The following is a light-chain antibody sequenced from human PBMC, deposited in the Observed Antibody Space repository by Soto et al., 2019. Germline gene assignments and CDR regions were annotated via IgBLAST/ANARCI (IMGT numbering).Light chain of an antibody. V-gene: IGKV3-15*01. CDR1: QSVGNN. CDR2: GAS. CDR3: QQYNKWPWT. J-gene: IGKJ1*01. Sequence: EIVMTQSPATLSVSPLEGSTLSGRASQSVGNNLGRYQQRPGQPPRVLIYGASTRATGIPARFSGSSSGTDFTLTISSLQSEDFAVYYCQQYNKWPWTFGQGTKVDIK.